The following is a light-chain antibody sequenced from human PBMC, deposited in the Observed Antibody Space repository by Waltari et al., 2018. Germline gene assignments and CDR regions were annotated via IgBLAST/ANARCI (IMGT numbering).Light chain of an antibody. CDR3: CSYAGSYTHVV. J-gene: IGLJ2*01. CDR1: SSDVGGYDY. V-gene: IGLV2-11*01. CDR2: DVT. Sequence: QSALTQPRSVSGSPGQSVTISCTGTSSDVGGYDYVSWYQHHPGKAPKLMICDVTKRPSGVPDRFSGSKSGNTASLTISVLQAEDAADYYCCSYAGSYTHVVFGGGTKLTVL.